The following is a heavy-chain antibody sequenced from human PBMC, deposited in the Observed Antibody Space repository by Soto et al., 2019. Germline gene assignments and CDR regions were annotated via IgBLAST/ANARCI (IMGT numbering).Heavy chain of an antibody. CDR2: VYYGGST. Sequence: SETLSLTCTVSGGSISSSSYYWGWIRQPPGKGLEWIGNVYYGGSTYYNPSLKSRVTISVETSKSQFSLKLSSVTAADTAVYYCAGGDYFHSSGYYFYYYTMDVWGQGTTVTVSS. D-gene: IGHD3-22*01. V-gene: IGHV4-39*01. CDR3: AGGDYFHSSGYYFYYYTMDV. CDR1: GGSISSSSYY. J-gene: IGHJ6*02.